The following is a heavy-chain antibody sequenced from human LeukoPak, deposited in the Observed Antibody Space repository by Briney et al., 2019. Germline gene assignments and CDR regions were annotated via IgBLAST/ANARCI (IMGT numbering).Heavy chain of an antibody. CDR3: ARGYCSGGTCYEFDY. CDR2: IIPIFGTA. CDR1: GGTFSSYA. V-gene: IGHV1-69*13. Sequence: SVKVSCKASGGTFSSYAISWVRQAPGQGLEWMGGIIPIFGTANYAQKFQGRVTITADESTSTAYMELSSLRSEDTAVYYCARGYCSGGTCYEFDYWGQGTLVTVSS. D-gene: IGHD2-15*01. J-gene: IGHJ4*02.